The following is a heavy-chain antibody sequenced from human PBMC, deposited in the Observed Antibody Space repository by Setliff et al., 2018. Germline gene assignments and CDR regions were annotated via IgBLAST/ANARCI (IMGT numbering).Heavy chain of an antibody. J-gene: IGHJ4*02. Sequence: GGSLRLSCAASGFTFSSYGMHWVRQAPGKGLEWVAFIRYDGSNKYYADSVKGRFTISRDNFNNTLYLQMKGLGAEDTAHYYCARGKGNGSGWYVFDYWGQGTLVTVSS. D-gene: IGHD6-19*01. CDR3: ARGKGNGSGWYVFDY. V-gene: IGHV3-30*02. CDR2: IRYDGSNK. CDR1: GFTFSSYG.